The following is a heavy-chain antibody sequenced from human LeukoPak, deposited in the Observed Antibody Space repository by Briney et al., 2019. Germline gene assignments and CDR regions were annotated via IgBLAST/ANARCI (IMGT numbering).Heavy chain of an antibody. CDR2: INSGGGST. CDR1: GFTFSSYW. J-gene: IGHJ4*02. D-gene: IGHD3-22*01. V-gene: IGHV3-74*01. CDR3: ARGPGYYDSSGNYPY. Sequence: PGGSLRLSCAASGFTFSSYWMHWVRQAPGKGLVWVSRINSGGGSTCYADSVKGRFTISRDNAKNTLYLQMSSLRAEDTAVYNCARGPGYYDSSGNYPYWGKGNLVSVSS.